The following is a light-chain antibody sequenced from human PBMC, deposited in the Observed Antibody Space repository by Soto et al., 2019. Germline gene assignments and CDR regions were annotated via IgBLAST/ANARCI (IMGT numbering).Light chain of an antibody. CDR2: GAS. V-gene: IGKV3-20*01. CDR1: QSFSSSY. CDR3: QHNGSSPWT. J-gene: IGKJ1*01. Sequence: IVLTQSPCTLSLSSGERATISCRASQSFSSSYLAWYQQKRGQAPRLLNYGASSRSTGIPDRSSGGGAGKAFTLTISILEPEDFALYCCQHNGSSPWTFGQGTKVDIK.